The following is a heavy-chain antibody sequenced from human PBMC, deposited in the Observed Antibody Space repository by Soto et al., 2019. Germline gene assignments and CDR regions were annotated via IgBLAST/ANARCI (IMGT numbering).Heavy chain of an antibody. D-gene: IGHD4-17*01. J-gene: IGHJ4*02. CDR1: GYTFTNYA. V-gene: IGHV1-3*01. CDR2: INAGNGNT. Sequence: GASVKVSCKASGYTFTNYAVHWVRQAPGQRLEWMGWINAGNGNTKYSKKLQGRVTMTRDTSASTAYMELSRLTSEDTAVYYCARPQGGDYGDYYFDFWGPGTLVTVSS. CDR3: ARPQGGDYGDYYFDF.